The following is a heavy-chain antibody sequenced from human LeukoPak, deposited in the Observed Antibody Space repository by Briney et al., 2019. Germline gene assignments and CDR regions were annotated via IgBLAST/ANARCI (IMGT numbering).Heavy chain of an antibody. CDR1: GYTFTSYY. J-gene: IGHJ4*02. CDR2: INPSGGNT. CDR3: ARDEMDSLDY. Sequence: SVKVSCKASGYTFTSYYLHWVRQAPGQGLEWMGIINPSGGNTNYAQKFQDRVTMTRDTSTSTVYMQLSSLRSEDTAVYYCARDEMDSLDYWGQGTLVTVSS. D-gene: IGHD5-24*01. V-gene: IGHV1-46*01.